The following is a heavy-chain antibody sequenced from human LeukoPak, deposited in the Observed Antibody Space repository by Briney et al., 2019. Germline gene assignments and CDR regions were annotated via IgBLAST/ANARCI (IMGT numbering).Heavy chain of an antibody. J-gene: IGHJ4*02. CDR1: GYIFTSYW. Sequence: GESLKISCKGSGYIFTSYWIAWVRQMPGKGLEWMGIIYPGDSGTRYSPSFQGQVTISADRSISTAYLQWSSLKASDSGMYCCARGGSRFDYWGQGTLVTVSS. CDR3: ARGGSRFDY. V-gene: IGHV5-51*01. CDR2: IYPGDSGT.